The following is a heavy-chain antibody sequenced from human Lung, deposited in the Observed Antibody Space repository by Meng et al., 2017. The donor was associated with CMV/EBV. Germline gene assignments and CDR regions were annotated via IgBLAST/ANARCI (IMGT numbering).Heavy chain of an antibody. CDR1: GFIFPAFS. CDR2: IRQDGSDK. CDR3: AREDSGSFTRYNWFDT. V-gene: IGHV3-7*01. D-gene: IGHD1-26*01. J-gene: IGHJ5*01. Sequence: GGSLRLXCAASGFIFPAFSMSWVRQAPGKGLEWVANIRQDGSDKYYVDSVKGRFTISRDNVRNSLFLHMNSLRAEDTAVYYCAREDSGSFTRYNWFDTWGHGXMVTVSS.